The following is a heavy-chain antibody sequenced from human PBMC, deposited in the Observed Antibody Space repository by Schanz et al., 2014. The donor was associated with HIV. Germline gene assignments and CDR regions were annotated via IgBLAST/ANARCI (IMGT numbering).Heavy chain of an antibody. CDR2: MSWNRRRI. Sequence: VQVVDSGGGLVQPGRSLRLSCAASGFTLEDYAMHWVRQAPGKGLEWVSGMSWNRRRIGYGDAVKGRFTISRDNANNFVYLEMNGLRVEDTALYYCAKGIMGATEYYYGMDVWGQGTMVTVSS. D-gene: IGHD1-26*01. J-gene: IGHJ6*02. V-gene: IGHV3-9*01. CDR1: GFTLEDYA. CDR3: AKGIMGATEYYYGMDV.